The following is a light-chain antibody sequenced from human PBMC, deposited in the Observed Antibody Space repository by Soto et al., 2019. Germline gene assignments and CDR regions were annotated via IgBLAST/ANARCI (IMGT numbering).Light chain of an antibody. J-gene: IGLJ1*01. CDR2: DVS. CDR3: SSYTSSSPYV. CDR1: SSAVGGYNY. Sequence: QSALTQPAPVSGSPGQSITLSCTGTSSAVGGYNYVSWYQQHPGKAPKLMIYDVSNRPSGVSNRFSGSKSGNTASLAISGLQAEDEADYYCSSYTSSSPYVFGTGTKVTVL. V-gene: IGLV2-14*01.